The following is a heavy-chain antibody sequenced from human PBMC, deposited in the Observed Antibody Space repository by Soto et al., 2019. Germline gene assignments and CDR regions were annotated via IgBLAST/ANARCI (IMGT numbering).Heavy chain of an antibody. V-gene: IGHV4-39*01. Sequence: QLQLQESGPGLVKPSETLSLTCSVSGDSINSDKYYWGWIRQPPGKGLEWIGSIYYRGNTYYNPSLQTRVTISLDKSKSQFSRKLNSVTAADSAMYFCARLEGLATISYYFDFWGQGALVTVSS. J-gene: IGHJ4*02. CDR2: IYYRGNT. CDR3: ARLEGLATISYYFDF. CDR1: GDSINSDKYY. D-gene: IGHD3-9*01.